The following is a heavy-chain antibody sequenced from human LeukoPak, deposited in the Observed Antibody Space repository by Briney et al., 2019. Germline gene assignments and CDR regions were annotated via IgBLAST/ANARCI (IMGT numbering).Heavy chain of an antibody. CDR2: MSNSGENT. CDR1: GFTFSSYW. Sequence: PGGSLRLSCAASGFTFSSYWMSWVRQAPGKGLEWVGIMSNSGENTFYGEAVKGRFTISRDNSKNTLYLQMNSLRAEDTAVYYCARDLPSAGYSVDYWGQGTLVTVSS. D-gene: IGHD3-9*01. J-gene: IGHJ4*02. CDR3: ARDLPSAGYSVDY. V-gene: IGHV3-30*03.